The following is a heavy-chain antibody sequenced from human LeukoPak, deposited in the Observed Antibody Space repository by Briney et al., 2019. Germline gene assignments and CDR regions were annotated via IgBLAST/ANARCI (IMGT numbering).Heavy chain of an antibody. J-gene: IGHJ4*02. V-gene: IGHV3-64*01. Sequence: GGSLRLSCAASGFTFSSYAMHWVRQAPGKGLEYVSAISSNGGSTYYANSVKGRFTISRDNSKNTLYLQMGSLRAEDMAVYYCARGDFYPDYWGQGTLVTVFS. D-gene: IGHD2/OR15-2a*01. CDR3: ARGDFYPDY. CDR2: ISSNGGST. CDR1: GFTFSSYA.